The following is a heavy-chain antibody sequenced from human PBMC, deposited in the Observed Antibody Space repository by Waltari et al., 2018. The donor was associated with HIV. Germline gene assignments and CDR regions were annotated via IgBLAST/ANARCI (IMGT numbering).Heavy chain of an antibody. Sequence: QVQLVESGGGVVQPGGSLRLSCVASGFNFSGYGMHWVHQGPGKGLEWVTFIRYDGSSESYLRSVKGRFTISRDNSKNIVYLQMNSLRPEDTAIYYCSKDLLTNIRGGAFDPWGQGTLVTVSS. CDR2: IRYDGSSE. CDR1: GFNFSGYG. D-gene: IGHD3-10*01. J-gene: IGHJ5*02. CDR3: SKDLLTNIRGGAFDP. V-gene: IGHV3-30*02.